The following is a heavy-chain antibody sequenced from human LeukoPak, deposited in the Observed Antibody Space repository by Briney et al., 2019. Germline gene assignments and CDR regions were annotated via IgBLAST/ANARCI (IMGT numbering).Heavy chain of an antibody. V-gene: IGHV3-23*01. D-gene: IGHD4-17*01. J-gene: IGHJ5*02. CDR2: ISGSGGST. CDR1: GFTFSTYA. CDR3: AKDHDYGDRNWFDP. Sequence: GGSLRLSCAASGFTFSTYAMTWVRQAPGKGLEWVSTISGSGGSTYYADSVKGRFTISRDNSNNTLYLQMNSLRAEDTAVYSCAKDHDYGDRNWFDPWGQGTLVTASS.